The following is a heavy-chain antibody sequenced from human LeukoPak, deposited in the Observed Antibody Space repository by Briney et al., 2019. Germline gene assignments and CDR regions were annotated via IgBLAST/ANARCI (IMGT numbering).Heavy chain of an antibody. CDR2: IYPRDGST. CDR1: GYTFTSNY. CDR3: ARDYHGSGSLTTFDY. Sequence: GASVKVSCKAPGYTFTSNYIHWVRQAPGQGLEWMGMIYPRDGSTSYAQKFQGRVTVTRDTSTSTVYMELSSLTSEDTAVYYCARDYHGSGSLTTFDYWGQGTLVTVSS. V-gene: IGHV1-46*01. J-gene: IGHJ4*02. D-gene: IGHD3-10*01.